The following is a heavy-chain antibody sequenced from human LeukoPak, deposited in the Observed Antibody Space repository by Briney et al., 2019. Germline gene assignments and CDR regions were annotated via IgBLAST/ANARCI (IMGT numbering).Heavy chain of an antibody. D-gene: IGHD6-19*01. CDR1: GYTFTGYY. CDR2: ISTYDGHT. CDR3: ARIEVAGTGLYFDY. Sequence: ASVKVSCKASGYTFTGYYIHWVRQAPGQGLEWMGWISTYDGHTKYAQKVQGRVTMTTDTSTNTAYMDLRSLRSDDTAVYYCARIEVAGTGLYFDYWGQGTLVTVSS. V-gene: IGHV1-18*04. J-gene: IGHJ4*02.